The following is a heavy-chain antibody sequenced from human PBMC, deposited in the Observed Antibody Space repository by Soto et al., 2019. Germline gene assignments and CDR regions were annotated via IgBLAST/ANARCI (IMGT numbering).Heavy chain of an antibody. J-gene: IGHJ5*02. D-gene: IGHD3-9*01. V-gene: IGHV4-31*03. Sequence: SGTLSLTGTVSGGSISGGGYYWSWIRQHPGKGLEWIGYIYYSGSTYYNPSLKSRVTISVDTSKNQFSLKLSSVTAADTAVYYCARSITIFWGFFDPWGQGTLVTVSS. CDR2: IYYSGST. CDR1: GGSISGGGYY. CDR3: ARSITIFWGFFDP.